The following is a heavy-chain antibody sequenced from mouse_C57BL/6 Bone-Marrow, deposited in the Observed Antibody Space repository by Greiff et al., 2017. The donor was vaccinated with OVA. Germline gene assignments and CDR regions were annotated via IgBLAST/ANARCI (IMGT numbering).Heavy chain of an antibody. D-gene: IGHD2-5*01. CDR1: GYTFTSYG. V-gene: IGHV1-81*01. Sequence: QVQLQQSGAELARPGASVKLSCKASGYTFTSYGISWVKQRPGQGLEWIGEIYPRSGNTYYNEKFKGKATLTADKSSSTAYMELRSLTSEDSAVYFCAYSNYAWFAYWGQGTLVTVSA. CDR3: AYSNYAWFAY. CDR2: IYPRSGNT. J-gene: IGHJ3*01.